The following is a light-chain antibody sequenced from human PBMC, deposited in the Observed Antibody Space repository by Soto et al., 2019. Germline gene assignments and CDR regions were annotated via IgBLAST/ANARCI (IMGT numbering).Light chain of an antibody. CDR3: CSYADGSIYF. CDR1: SRDVGAYDY. CDR2: YVD. J-gene: IGLJ1*01. Sequence: LAQPASVSGSPGQSITISCTGTSRDVGAYDYVSWYLQYPDKAPQLLIYYVDHRPSGVSSRFSGSKSGNTASLTISGLQAEDEGDYYCCSYADGSIYFFGTGTKVTVL. V-gene: IGLV2-14*03.